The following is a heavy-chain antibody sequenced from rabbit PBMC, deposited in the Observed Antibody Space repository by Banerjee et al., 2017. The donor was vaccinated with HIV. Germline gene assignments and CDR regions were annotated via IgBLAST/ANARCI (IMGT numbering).Heavy chain of an antibody. V-gene: IGHV1S47*01. CDR3: ARVAWYPFALDL. CDR1: GFDFSSYG. CDR2: IYAGGGGA. J-gene: IGHJ3*01. Sequence: QEQLVESGGGLVQPGGSLKLSCKASGFDFSSYGVSWVRQAPGKGLEWIGCIYAGGGGAYYASWVNGRFTISSDNAQNTVDLQMTSLTAADTATYFCARVAWYPFALDLWGPGTLVTVS. D-gene: IGHD7-1*01.